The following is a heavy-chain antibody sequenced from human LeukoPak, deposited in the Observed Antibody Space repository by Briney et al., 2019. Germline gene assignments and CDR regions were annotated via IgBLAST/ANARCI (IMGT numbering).Heavy chain of an antibody. CDR1: GGSISSSSYY. CDR3: ASLRITMVRGWIDI. J-gene: IGHJ3*02. V-gene: IGHV4-39*01. CDR2: IYYSGST. Sequence: SETLSLTCTVSGGSISSSSYYWGWIRQPPGKGLEWIGSIYYSGSTYYNPSLKSRVTISVDTSKNQFSLKLSSVTAADTAVYYCASLRITMVRGWIDIWGQGTMVTVSS. D-gene: IGHD3-10*01.